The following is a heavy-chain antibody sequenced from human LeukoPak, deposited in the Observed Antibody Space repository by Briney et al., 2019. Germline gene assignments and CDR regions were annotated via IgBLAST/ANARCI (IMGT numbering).Heavy chain of an antibody. V-gene: IGHV1-2*02. Sequence: ASVKVSCKASGYTFTSYDINWVRQATGQGLEWMGWINPNSGGTNYAQKFQGRVTMTRDTSISTAYMELSRLRSDDTAVYYCATQVLRYFDWLLPYNWFDPWGQGTLVTVSS. CDR2: INPNSGGT. CDR1: GYTFTSYD. D-gene: IGHD3-9*01. CDR3: ATQVLRYFDWLLPYNWFDP. J-gene: IGHJ5*02.